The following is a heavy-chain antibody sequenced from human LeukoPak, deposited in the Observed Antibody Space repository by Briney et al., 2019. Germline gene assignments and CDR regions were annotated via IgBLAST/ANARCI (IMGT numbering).Heavy chain of an antibody. CDR1: GNYW. Sequence: GGSLRLSCAASGNYWMHWVRQVPGKGLVWVSHINSDGSWTSYADSVKGRSTISKDNAKNTVYLQMNSLRAEDTAVYYCVSFYETYWGRGTLVTVSS. CDR2: INSDGSWT. J-gene: IGHJ4*02. D-gene: IGHD2/OR15-2a*01. CDR3: VSFYETY. V-gene: IGHV3-74*01.